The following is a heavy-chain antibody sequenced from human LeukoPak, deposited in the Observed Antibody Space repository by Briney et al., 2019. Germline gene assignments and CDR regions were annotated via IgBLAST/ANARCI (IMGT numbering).Heavy chain of an antibody. Sequence: SETLSLTCTVSGGSISSYYWSWIRQPPGKGLEWIGYIYYSGSTNYNPSLKSRVTISVDTSKNQFSLKLSSVTAADTALYYCARELIYGDYVWFDPWGQGTLVTVSS. D-gene: IGHD4-17*01. CDR1: GGSISSYY. CDR3: ARELIYGDYVWFDP. CDR2: IYYSGST. J-gene: IGHJ5*02. V-gene: IGHV4-59*12.